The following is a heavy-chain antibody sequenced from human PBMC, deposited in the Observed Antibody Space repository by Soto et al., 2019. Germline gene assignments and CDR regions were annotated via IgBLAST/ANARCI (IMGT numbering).Heavy chain of an antibody. V-gene: IGHV5-51*01. CDR1: GYSFTSYW. J-gene: IGHJ6*02. CDR3: ARHYCSSTSCYPVYYYYYGMDV. D-gene: IGHD2-2*01. CDR2: IYPGDSDT. Sequence: GESLEISCKGSGYSFTSYWIGWVRQMPGKGLEWMGIIYPGDSDTRYSPSFQGQVTTSADKSISTAYLQWSSLKASDTAMYYCARHYCSSTSCYPVYYYYYGMDVWGQGTTVTVS.